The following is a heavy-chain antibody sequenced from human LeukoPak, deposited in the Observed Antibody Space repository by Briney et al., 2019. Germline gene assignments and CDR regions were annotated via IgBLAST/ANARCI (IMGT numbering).Heavy chain of an antibody. CDR3: ARTGWSGLWHYYYYMDV. V-gene: IGHV1-18*01. J-gene: IGHJ6*03. Sequence: ASVKVSCKASGGTFSSYGISWVRQAPGQGLEWMGWISAYNGNTNYAQKLQGRVTMTTDTSTSTAYMELRSLRSDDTAVYYCARTGWSGLWHYYYYMDVWGKGTTVTVSS. CDR1: GGTFSSYG. D-gene: IGHD3-3*01. CDR2: ISAYNGNT.